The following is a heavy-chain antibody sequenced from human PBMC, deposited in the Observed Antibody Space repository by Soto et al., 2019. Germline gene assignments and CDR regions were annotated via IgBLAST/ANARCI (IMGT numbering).Heavy chain of an antibody. Sequence: PGGSLRLSCAASGFTFSSYAMSWVRQAPGKGLEWVSAISGSGGSTYYADSVKGRFTISRDNSKNTLYLQMNSLRAEDTAVYYCAKHYDSSGYYSDWFDPWGQGTLVTVSS. CDR1: GFTFSSYA. V-gene: IGHV3-23*01. J-gene: IGHJ5*02. D-gene: IGHD3-22*01. CDR2: ISGSGGST. CDR3: AKHYDSSGYYSDWFDP.